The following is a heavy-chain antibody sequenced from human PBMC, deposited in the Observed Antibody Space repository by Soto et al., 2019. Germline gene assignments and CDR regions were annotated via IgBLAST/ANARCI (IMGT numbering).Heavy chain of an antibody. CDR2: ISYDGSNK. CDR3: ARDLFSSGWSFDY. V-gene: IGHV3-30-3*01. J-gene: IGHJ4*02. D-gene: IGHD6-19*01. CDR1: GFTFSSYA. Sequence: QVQLVESGGGVVQPGRSLRLSCAASGFTFSSYAMHWVRQTPGKGLEWVAVISYDGSNKYYADSVKGRFTISRDNSKNTLYLQMNSLRAEDTAVYYCARDLFSSGWSFDYWGQGTLVTVS.